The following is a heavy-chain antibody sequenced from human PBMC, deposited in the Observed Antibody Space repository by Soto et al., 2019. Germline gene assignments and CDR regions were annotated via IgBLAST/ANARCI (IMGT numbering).Heavy chain of an antibody. V-gene: IGHV1-69*12. J-gene: IGHJ6*02. Sequence: QVQLVQSGAEVKKPGSSVKVSCKASGGTFSSYAISWVRQAPGQGLEWMGGIIPIFGTANYAQKVQGRVTITADDSTSTSYMELRILRSEDTAVYYWARVGPAANYYYYYGMDVWGQGPTVTFSS. CDR3: ARVGPAANYYYYYGMDV. D-gene: IGHD6-25*01. CDR1: GGTFSSYA. CDR2: IIPIFGTA.